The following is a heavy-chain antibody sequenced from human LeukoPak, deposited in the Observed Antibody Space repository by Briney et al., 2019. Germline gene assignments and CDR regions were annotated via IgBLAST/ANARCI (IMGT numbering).Heavy chain of an antibody. Sequence: SETLSLTCTVSGGSISSSSYYWGWIRQPPGKGLEWIGSIYYSGSTYYNPSLKSRVTISVDTSKNQFSLKLSSVTAADTAVYYCARAPPRYVDTAMALDYWGREPWSPSPQ. CDR2: IYYSGST. D-gene: IGHD5-18*01. CDR3: ARAPPRYVDTAMALDY. J-gene: IGHJ4*02. V-gene: IGHV4-39*01. CDR1: GGSISSSSYY.